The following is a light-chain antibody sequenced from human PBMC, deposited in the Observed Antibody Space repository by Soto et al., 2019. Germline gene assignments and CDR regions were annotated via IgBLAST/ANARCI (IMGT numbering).Light chain of an antibody. CDR2: EVN. CDR3: NSYTSSSTLV. V-gene: IGLV2-14*01. Sequence: QSALTQPASVSGSPGQSITISCTGTSSDVGPYNYVSWYQQHPGKAPKLMIYEVNNRPSGVSNRFSGSKSGNTASLTISGLQAEDEADYYCNSYTSSSTLVFGGGTKLTVL. J-gene: IGLJ3*02. CDR1: SSDVGPYNY.